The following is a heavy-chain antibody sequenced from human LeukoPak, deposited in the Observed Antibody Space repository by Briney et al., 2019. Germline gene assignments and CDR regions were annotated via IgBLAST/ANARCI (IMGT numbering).Heavy chain of an antibody. V-gene: IGHV1-18*01. CDR2: ISAYNGNT. J-gene: IGHJ4*02. CDR1: GYTFTSYG. CDR3: ARIPIFGVVITPYYFDY. Sequence: ASVKVSCKASGYTFTSYGISWVRQAPEQGLEWMGWISAYNGNTNYAQKLQGRVTMTTDTSTSTAYMELRSLRSDDTAVYYCARIPIFGVVITPYYFDYWGQGTLVTVSS. D-gene: IGHD3-3*01.